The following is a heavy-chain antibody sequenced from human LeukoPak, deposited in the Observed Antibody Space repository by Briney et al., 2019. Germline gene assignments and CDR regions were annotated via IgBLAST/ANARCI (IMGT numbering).Heavy chain of an antibody. CDR1: GYTLTELS. CDR3: APIVGATTLAFDY. CDR2: FDPEDGET. D-gene: IGHD1-26*01. Sequence: ASVKVSCKVSGYTLTELSMHWVRQAPGKELEWMGGFDPEDGETIYAQKFQGRVTMTEDTSTDTAYMEVSSLRSEDTAVYYCAPIVGATTLAFDYWGQGTLVSVCS. J-gene: IGHJ4*02. V-gene: IGHV1-24*01.